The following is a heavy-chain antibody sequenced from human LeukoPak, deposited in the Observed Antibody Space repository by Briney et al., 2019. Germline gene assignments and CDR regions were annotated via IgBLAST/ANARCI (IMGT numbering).Heavy chain of an antibody. V-gene: IGHV1-69*06. Sequence: SVKVSCKASGGTFISYTINWVRQAPGQGLEWMGGIIPIFGKTNYAQKFQGRVTITADKSTSTAYMELSSLRSEDTAVYYCARDSKLYSGSSWDYYNYMDVWGEGTTVTVSS. CDR1: GGTFISYT. J-gene: IGHJ6*03. CDR2: IIPIFGKT. CDR3: ARDSKLYSGSSWDYYNYMDV. D-gene: IGHD6-6*01.